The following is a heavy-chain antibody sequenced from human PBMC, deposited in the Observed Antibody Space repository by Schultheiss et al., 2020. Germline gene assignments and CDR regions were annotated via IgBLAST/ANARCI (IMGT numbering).Heavy chain of an antibody. J-gene: IGHJ6*02. V-gene: IGHV3-7*01. CDR3: ARDVWSYSSYGMDV. D-gene: IGHD1-26*01. CDR1: GFTFGTYW. Sequence: WGSLRLSCAASGFTFGTYWMNWVRQAPGKGLEWVANIKQDGSERYYVDSVKGRFTISRDNAKNSLYLQMNSLRAEDTAVYYCARDVWSYSSYGMDVWGQGTTVTVSS. CDR2: IKQDGSER.